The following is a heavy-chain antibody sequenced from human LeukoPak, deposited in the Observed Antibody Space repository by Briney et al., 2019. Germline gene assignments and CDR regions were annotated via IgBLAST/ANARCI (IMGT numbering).Heavy chain of an antibody. CDR2: IIPIFATA. Sequence: GASVKVSCKASGYTFTGYYMHWVRQAPGQGLEWMGGIIPIFATANYAQKFQGRVTITADESTNTAYMELSSLRSEDTAVYYCARESDSSMVINYFDYWGQGTLVTVSS. V-gene: IGHV1-69*13. CDR3: ARESDSSMVINYFDY. CDR1: GYTFTGYY. D-gene: IGHD5-18*01. J-gene: IGHJ4*02.